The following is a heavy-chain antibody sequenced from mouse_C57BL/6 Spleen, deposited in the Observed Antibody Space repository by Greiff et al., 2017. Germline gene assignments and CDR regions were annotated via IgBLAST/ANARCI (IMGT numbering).Heavy chain of an antibody. CDR2: IHPSDSDT. J-gene: IGHJ1*03. Sequence: QVQLQQPGAELVKPGASVKVSCKASGYTFASYWMHWVKQRPGQGLEWIGRIHPSDSDTNYNQKFKGKATLTVDKSSSTAYMQLSSLTSEDSAVYYCAPSITTVWYFDVWGTGTTVTVSA. D-gene: IGHD1-1*01. CDR3: APSITTVWYFDV. V-gene: IGHV1-74*01. CDR1: GYTFASYW.